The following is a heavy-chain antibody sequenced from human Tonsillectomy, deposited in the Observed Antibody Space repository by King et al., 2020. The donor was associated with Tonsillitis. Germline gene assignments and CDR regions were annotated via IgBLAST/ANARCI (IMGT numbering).Heavy chain of an antibody. D-gene: IGHD3-10*01. Sequence: QLVQSGGGVVQPGRSLRLSCAASGFTFSTYGMHWVRQAPGKGLEWVAVISYDGSNKYYADSVKGRFTISRDSSKNTLYLQMDSLRVEDTAVYYCAKDYSSLLSFGETSNGFHIWGQGPMVTVSS. J-gene: IGHJ3*02. CDR2: ISYDGSNK. CDR1: GFTFSTYG. V-gene: IGHV3-30*18. CDR3: AKDYSSLLSFGETSNGFHI.